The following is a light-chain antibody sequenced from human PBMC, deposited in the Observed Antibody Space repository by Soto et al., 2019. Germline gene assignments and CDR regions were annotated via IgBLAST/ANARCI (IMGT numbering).Light chain of an antibody. CDR2: GAS. CDR1: QSVSSSY. J-gene: IGKJ4*01. CDR3: QQYGGSPQLT. Sequence: EIVLTQSPGTLSLSPGERATLSCRASQSVSSSYLAWYQQKPGQAPRLLIYGASSRATGIPDRFSGSGSGTDFTLTISRLETEDFAVYYCQQYGGSPQLTFGGGTKVDIK. V-gene: IGKV3-20*01.